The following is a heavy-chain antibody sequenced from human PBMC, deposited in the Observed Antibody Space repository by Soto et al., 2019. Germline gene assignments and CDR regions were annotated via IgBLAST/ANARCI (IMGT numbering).Heavy chain of an antibody. Sequence: ASVKVSCKASGYTFTGYYMHWVRQAPGQGLEWMGWINPNSGGTNYAQKFQGWVTMTRDTSISTAYMELSRLRSDDTAVYYCARGATVTGSYYYYGMDVWGQGTTVPVS. CDR1: GYTFTGYY. V-gene: IGHV1-2*04. CDR2: INPNSGGT. D-gene: IGHD4-4*01. J-gene: IGHJ6*02. CDR3: ARGATVTGSYYYYGMDV.